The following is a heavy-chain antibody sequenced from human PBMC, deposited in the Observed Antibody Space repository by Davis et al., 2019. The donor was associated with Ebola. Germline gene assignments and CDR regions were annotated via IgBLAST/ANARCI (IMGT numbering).Heavy chain of an antibody. J-gene: IGHJ4*02. D-gene: IGHD4-23*01. CDR2: INHSGST. CDR3: ARSGFDYGGNSIDY. Sequence: PSETLSLTCAVYGGSFSGYYWSWIRQPPGKGLEWIGEINHSGSTNYNPSLKSRVTISVDTSKNQFSLKLSSVTAADTAVYYCARSGFDYGGNSIDYWGQGTLVTVSS. CDR1: GGSFSGYY. V-gene: IGHV4-34*01.